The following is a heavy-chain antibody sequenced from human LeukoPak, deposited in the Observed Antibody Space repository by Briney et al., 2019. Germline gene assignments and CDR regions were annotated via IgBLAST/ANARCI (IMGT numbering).Heavy chain of an antibody. CDR2: ISSSSSYI. CDR3: ARASSGSYRAFDI. V-gene: IGHV3-21*01. D-gene: IGHD1-26*01. Sequence: PGGSLRLSCAASGFTFSSYAMSWVRQAPGKGLEWVSSISSSSSYIYYADSVKGRFTISRDNAKNSLYLQMNSLRAEDTAVYYCARASSGSYRAFDIWGQGTMVTVSS. CDR1: GFTFSSYA. J-gene: IGHJ3*02.